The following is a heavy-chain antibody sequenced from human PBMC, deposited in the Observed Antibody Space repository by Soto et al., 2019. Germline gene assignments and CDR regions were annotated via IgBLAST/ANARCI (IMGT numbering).Heavy chain of an antibody. J-gene: IGHJ4*02. D-gene: IGHD1-1*01. CDR3: ARESTGDPTFFDD. V-gene: IGHV4-61*01. CDR2: IYYSGTT. CDR1: SGSVSSGRYY. Sequence: XETLSATSIVSSGSVSSGRYYWSWIRQPPGKGLEWIVYIYYSGTTHYNPSLKSRVTISVDTSKKQFSLKLTSVTAADTAVYYCARESTGDPTFFDDWGRGTLVTVSS.